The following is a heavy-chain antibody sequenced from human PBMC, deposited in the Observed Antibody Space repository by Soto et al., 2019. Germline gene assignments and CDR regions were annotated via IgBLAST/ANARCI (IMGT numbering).Heavy chain of an antibody. D-gene: IGHD6-13*01. J-gene: IGHJ6*02. V-gene: IGHV4-30-4*01. CDR3: AREVSSSSWYPYYSSYSGMDV. Sequence: PSETLSLTCTVSGGSISSGDYYWSWIRQPPGKGLEWIGYIYYSGSTYYNPSLKSRVTISVDTSKDQFSLKLSSVTAADTAVYYCAREVSSSSWYPYYSSYSGMDVWGQGTTVTVSS. CDR2: IYYSGST. CDR1: GGSISSGDYY.